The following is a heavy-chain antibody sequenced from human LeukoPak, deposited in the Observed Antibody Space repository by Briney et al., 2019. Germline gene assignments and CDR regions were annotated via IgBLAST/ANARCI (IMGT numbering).Heavy chain of an antibody. V-gene: IGHV3-23*01. CDR3: AKEREAYCSGGSCYGSDKLFPADY. D-gene: IGHD2-15*01. J-gene: IGHJ4*02. CDR1: GFTFSSYA. Sequence: GGSLRLSCAAYGFTFSSYAMTWVRQAPRKGLEWVSSISGTGGSTFYADSVKGRFTISRDNSKNTLYLQMNSLRAEDTAIYYCAKEREAYCSGGSCYGSDKLFPADYWGQGTLVTVSS. CDR2: ISGTGGST.